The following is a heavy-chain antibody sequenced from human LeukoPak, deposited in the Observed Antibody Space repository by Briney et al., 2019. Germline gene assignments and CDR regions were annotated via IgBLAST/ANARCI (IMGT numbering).Heavy chain of an antibody. V-gene: IGHV3-33*01. CDR3: ARDQALYFSYGDY. D-gene: IGHD2/OR15-2a*01. J-gene: IGHJ4*02. CDR1: RFTFSNYG. Sequence: GRSLRLSCAASRFTFSNYGMHWVRQAPGKGLEWLAAIFYDGSNKYYADTVKGRFTISRDNSKNTLYLQVNSLTAEDTAVYYCARDQALYFSYGDYWGQGTLVTVSS. CDR2: IFYDGSNK.